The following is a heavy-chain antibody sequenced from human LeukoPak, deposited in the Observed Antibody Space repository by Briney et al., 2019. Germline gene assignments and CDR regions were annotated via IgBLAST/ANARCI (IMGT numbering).Heavy chain of an antibody. V-gene: IGHV3-49*03. D-gene: IGHD5-12*01. CDR1: GFTFGDYA. CDR2: IRSKVYGGTT. Sequence: PGGSLRLSCTASGFTFGDYAMSWFRQAPGKGLEWVGFIRSKVYGGTTEYAASVKGRFTISRDDSKSIAYLQMNSLKSEDTAAYYCVRYSGDADYWGQGTLVTVSS. CDR3: VRYSGDADY. J-gene: IGHJ4*02.